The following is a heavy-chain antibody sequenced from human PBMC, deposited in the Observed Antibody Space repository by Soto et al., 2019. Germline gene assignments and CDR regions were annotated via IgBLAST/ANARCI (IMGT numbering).Heavy chain of an antibody. CDR1: GFPFSSYA. D-gene: IGHD6-19*01. Sequence: GGFLILTCTSFGFPFSSYAMSLVRPAQGKGLEWVSAISGSGGSTYYADSVKGRFTISRDNSKNTLYLQMNSLRAEDTAVYYCAKDLKPDSGWPNDYWGQGRLVTVS. CDR2: ISGSGGST. CDR3: AKDLKPDSGWPNDY. V-gene: IGHV3-23*01. J-gene: IGHJ4*02.